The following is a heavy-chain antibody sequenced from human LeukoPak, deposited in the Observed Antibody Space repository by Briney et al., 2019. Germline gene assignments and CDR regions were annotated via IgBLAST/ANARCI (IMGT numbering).Heavy chain of an antibody. CDR2: IYTSGST. J-gene: IGHJ5*02. Sequence: SETLSLXCTVSGGSISSGSYYWSWIRQPAGKGLEWIGRIYTSGSTNYNPSLKSRVTISVDTSKNQFSLKLSSATAADTAVYYCARDPSTSGSYFLFDPWGQGTLVTVSS. D-gene: IGHD1-26*01. CDR1: GGSISSGSYY. CDR3: ARDPSTSGSYFLFDP. V-gene: IGHV4-61*02.